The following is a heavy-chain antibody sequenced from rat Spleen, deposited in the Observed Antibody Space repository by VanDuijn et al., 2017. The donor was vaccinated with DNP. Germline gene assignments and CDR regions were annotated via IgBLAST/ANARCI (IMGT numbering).Heavy chain of an antibody. CDR1: GFTFSDYN. J-gene: IGHJ2*01. CDR3: SKGGDYGGFDY. CDR2: IIYDGSST. D-gene: IGHD1-11*01. Sequence: EVHLVESGGGLVQPGRSLKLSCAASGFTFSDYNMAWVRQAPKKGLEWVATIIYDGSSTHYPDSVKGRFTISRDNAENTVYLQMNSLRSEDTATYYCSKGGDYGGFDYWGQGVMVTVSA. V-gene: IGHV5-7*01.